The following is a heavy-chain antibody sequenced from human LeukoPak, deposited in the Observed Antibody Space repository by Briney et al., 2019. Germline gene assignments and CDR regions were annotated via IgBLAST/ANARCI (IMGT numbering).Heavy chain of an antibody. V-gene: IGHV1-69*13. D-gene: IGHD3-22*01. CDR1: GGTFSRFT. J-gene: IGHJ4*02. CDR3: AREWGLESSGYYYAY. Sequence: ASVKVSCKASGGTFSRFTISWVRQAPGQGFEWMGGITPIFGTANFAQKFQGRVSITADGPTSTAFMELSSLRSEDTAVYYCAREWGLESSGYYYAYWGQGTLVTVSS. CDR2: ITPIFGTA.